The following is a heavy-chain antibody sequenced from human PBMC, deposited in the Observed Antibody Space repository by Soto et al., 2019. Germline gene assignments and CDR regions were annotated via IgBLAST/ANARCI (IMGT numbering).Heavy chain of an antibody. CDR3: ARAQKWRQLSLNVFDL. Sequence: EVQLVESGGGLVQPGGSLRLSCVASGFTIENSVMHWVRQTPGKGLMWVSRITGAGDGTLYADSVQGRFIISRDNAKNTVYLHMTGLRVEETAVYYCARAQKWRQLSLNVFDLWGQGTTVTVSS. D-gene: IGHD5-18*01. CDR2: ITGAGDGT. V-gene: IGHV3-74*01. J-gene: IGHJ3*01. CDR1: GFTIENSV.